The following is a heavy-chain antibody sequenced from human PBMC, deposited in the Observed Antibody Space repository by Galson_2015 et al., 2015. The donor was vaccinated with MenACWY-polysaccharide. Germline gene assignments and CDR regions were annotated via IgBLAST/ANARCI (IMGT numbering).Heavy chain of an antibody. V-gene: IGHV3-33*01. CDR1: GSRFSNSG. CDR2: IQNDGGEI. CDR3: AREGSRIVFHAFDT. Sequence: SLRLSCAASGSRFSNSGMHWVRQAPGKGLEWVAVIQNDGGEILYADSVKGRFTISRDNSKNTVFLEMNSLGAEDTAVYYCAREGSRIVFHAFDTWGQGTMVTVSS. D-gene: IGHD6-13*01. J-gene: IGHJ3*02.